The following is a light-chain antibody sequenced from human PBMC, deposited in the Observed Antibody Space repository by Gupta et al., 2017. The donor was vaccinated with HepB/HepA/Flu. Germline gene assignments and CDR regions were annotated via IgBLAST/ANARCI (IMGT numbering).Light chain of an antibody. J-gene: IGKJ2*04. V-gene: IGKV2-28*01. CDR1: QSLLRSNGYNY. CDR2: LGS. Sequence: VLTPSPLSVSVTPGAPVSISSRSSQSLLRSNGYNYLDWYLQKPGQSPQLLIYLGSNRASGVPDRFSGSGSGTDFTLKISRVEAEDVGVYYCMQALQTPRSFGQGTKLEIK. CDR3: MQALQTPRS.